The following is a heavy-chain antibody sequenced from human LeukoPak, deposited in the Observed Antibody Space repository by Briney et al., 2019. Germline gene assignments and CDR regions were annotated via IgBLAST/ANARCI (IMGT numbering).Heavy chain of an antibody. CDR1: GGSFSGYY. Sequence: SETLSFTCAVYGGSFSGYYWSWIRQPPGKGLEWIGEINHSGSTNYNPSLKSRLTISVDTSKNQFFLKLSSVTAADTAVYYCARSPIAAAGTVDYWGQGTLVTVSS. V-gene: IGHV4-34*01. CDR3: ARSPIAAAGTVDY. J-gene: IGHJ4*02. D-gene: IGHD6-13*01. CDR2: INHSGST.